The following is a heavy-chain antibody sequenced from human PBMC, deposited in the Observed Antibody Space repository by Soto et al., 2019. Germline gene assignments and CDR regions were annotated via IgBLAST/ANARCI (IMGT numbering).Heavy chain of an antibody. CDR3: ARAKNSGYYSTVDY. V-gene: IGHV3-30*03. CDR2: VTHDDTER. D-gene: IGHD3-10*01. CDR1: GFSLSGHG. J-gene: IGHJ4*02. Sequence: QVQLVASGGCVVQPGRSLSLSCAASGFSLSGHGLHLVRQAPGGGLEWVEVVTHDDTERHYPDSVKDRFAITRDTYNDTYYLQMNSQTVEDKDIHYCARAKNSGYYSTVDYRGQGTLVIVYS.